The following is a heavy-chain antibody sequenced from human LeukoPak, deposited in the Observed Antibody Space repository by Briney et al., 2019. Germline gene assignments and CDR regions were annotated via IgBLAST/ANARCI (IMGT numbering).Heavy chain of an antibody. CDR2: ISYDGSNK. V-gene: IGHV3-30-3*01. CDR3: ARALLMVEAFDI. D-gene: IGHD2-8*01. Sequence: GGSLRLSCAASGFTFSSYAMHWVRQAPGKGLEWVAVISYDGSNKYYADSVKGRFTISRDNSKNTLYLQMNSLRAEGTAVYYCARALLMVEAFDIWGQGTMVTVSS. J-gene: IGHJ3*02. CDR1: GFTFSSYA.